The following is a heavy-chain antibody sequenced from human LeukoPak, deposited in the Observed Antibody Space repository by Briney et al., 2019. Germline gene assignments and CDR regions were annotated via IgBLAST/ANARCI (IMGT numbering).Heavy chain of an antibody. Sequence: PSETLSLTCAVYGGSFSGYYWSWIRQPPGKGLEWIGEINDSGSTNYNPSLKSRVTMLVDASKNQFSLKLSSVTAADTAVYYCARAKEFLYLDNWFDPWGQGTLVTVSS. CDR1: GGSFSGYY. CDR2: INDSGST. CDR3: ARAKEFLYLDNWFDP. J-gene: IGHJ5*02. D-gene: IGHD2-2*02. V-gene: IGHV4-34*01.